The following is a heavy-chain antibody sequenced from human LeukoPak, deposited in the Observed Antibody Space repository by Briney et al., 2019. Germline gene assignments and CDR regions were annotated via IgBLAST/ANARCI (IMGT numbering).Heavy chain of an antibody. Sequence: ETLSLTCTVSGGSISSYYWGWIRQPPGKGLEWIGSIYYSGSTYYNPSLKSRVTISVDTSKNQFSLKLSSVTAADTAVYYCARHESGNWFDPWGQGTLVTVSS. D-gene: IGHD3-10*01. J-gene: IGHJ5*02. CDR3: ARHESGNWFDP. CDR2: IYYSGST. CDR1: GGSISSYY. V-gene: IGHV4-39*01.